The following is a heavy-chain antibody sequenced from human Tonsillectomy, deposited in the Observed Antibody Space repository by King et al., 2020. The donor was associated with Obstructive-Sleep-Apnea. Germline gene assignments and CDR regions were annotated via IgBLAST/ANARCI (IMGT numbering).Heavy chain of an antibody. CDR2: IYYSGST. V-gene: IGHV4-39*01. CDR1: GGSISSSNYY. Sequence: PLQESGPGLVKPSETLSLTCSVSGGSISSSNYYWGWIRQPPGKGLEWIGSIYYSGSTYYNSSLKSRVTISVDTSKNQFSLRLSSVTAADTAVYYCARLVRFGESFDYWGQGALVTVSS. J-gene: IGHJ4*02. CDR3: ARLVRFGESFDY. D-gene: IGHD3-3*01.